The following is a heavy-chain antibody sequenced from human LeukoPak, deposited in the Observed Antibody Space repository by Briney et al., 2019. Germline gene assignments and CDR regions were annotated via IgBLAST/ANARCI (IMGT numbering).Heavy chain of an antibody. CDR2: ISGSGGST. Sequence: GGSLRLSCAASGFTFSSYAMSWVRQAPGKGLEWVSDISGSGGSTYYADSVKGRFTISRDNSKNTLFLQMDSLRAEDTAVYYCAKDFEYSGYSSSNFDYWGQGTLVAVSS. D-gene: IGHD6-13*01. CDR1: GFTFSSYA. V-gene: IGHV3-23*01. J-gene: IGHJ4*02. CDR3: AKDFEYSGYSSSNFDY.